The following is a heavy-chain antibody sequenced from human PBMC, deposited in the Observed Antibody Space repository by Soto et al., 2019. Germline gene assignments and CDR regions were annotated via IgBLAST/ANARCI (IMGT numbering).Heavy chain of an antibody. J-gene: IGHJ4*02. V-gene: IGHV4-30-2*01. CDR3: ASTTVTTIPTEYYFDY. CDR1: GGSISSGGYS. CDR2: IYHSGST. D-gene: IGHD4-17*01. Sequence: SETLSLTCAVSGGSISSGGYSWSWIRQPPGKGLEWIGYIYHSGSTYYNPSLKSRVTISVDRSKNQFSLKLSSVTAADTAVYYCASTTVTTIPTEYYFDYWGQGTLVTVSS.